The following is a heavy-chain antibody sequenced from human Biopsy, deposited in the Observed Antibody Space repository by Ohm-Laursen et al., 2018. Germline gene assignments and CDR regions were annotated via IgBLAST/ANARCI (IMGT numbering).Heavy chain of an antibody. D-gene: IGHD6-6*01. J-gene: IGHJ4*02. Sequence: SLRLSCSASGFTFTNYTMNWVRQAPGKGLEWVSSISSGSSYIYYADSVKGRFTISRDNAKKSLYLQMNSLRAEDTAVYFCARERGWKSISTIDYWGQGTLVTASS. CDR3: ARERGWKSISTIDY. CDR1: GFTFTNYT. CDR2: ISSGSSYI. V-gene: IGHV3-21*01.